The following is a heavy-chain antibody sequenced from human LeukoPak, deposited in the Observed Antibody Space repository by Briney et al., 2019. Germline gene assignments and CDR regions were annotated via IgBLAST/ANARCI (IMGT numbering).Heavy chain of an antibody. V-gene: IGHV3-74*01. CDR2: LIRDGSST. CDR3: AREDVDIAVAASGPFDI. Sequence: GGSLSLFCAASGLTFSSYWVLWVRQAPGKGLVWVSRLIRDGSSTSYADSVKGRFTISRDNAKNTLDRQMNSLRAEDTAVYYCAREDVDIAVAASGPFDIWGQGTMVTVSS. CDR1: GLTFSSYW. D-gene: IGHD6-19*01. J-gene: IGHJ3*02.